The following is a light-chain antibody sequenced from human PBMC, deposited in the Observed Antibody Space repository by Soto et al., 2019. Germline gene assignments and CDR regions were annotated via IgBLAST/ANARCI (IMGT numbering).Light chain of an antibody. J-gene: IGKJ1*01. V-gene: IGKV1-5*03. Sequence: DIQMTQSPSTLSASVGDRVTITCRASQSISSWLAWYQQKPGKAPKLLIYKASSLESGVPSRFSGSGSGTEFTLTISSLQPDDFATYYCQQYNNYWTFGQGTTMEIK. CDR3: QQYNNYWT. CDR1: QSISSW. CDR2: KAS.